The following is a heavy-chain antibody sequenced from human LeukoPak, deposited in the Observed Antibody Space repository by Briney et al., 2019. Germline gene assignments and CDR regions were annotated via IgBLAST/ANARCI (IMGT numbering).Heavy chain of an antibody. CDR3: AKANWVSNTDAVW. Sequence: GGSLRLSCAASGFSFRDYALSWVRPAPARGPEWVSSSRGGGEIFHADSVKGRFTLSRDDSRNTVYLQLNNLRVEDTAIYYCAKANWVSNTDAVWWGQGTQVTVSS. V-gene: IGHV3-23*01. CDR1: GFSFRDYA. CDR2: SRGGGEI. J-gene: IGHJ4*02. D-gene: IGHD1/OR15-1a*01.